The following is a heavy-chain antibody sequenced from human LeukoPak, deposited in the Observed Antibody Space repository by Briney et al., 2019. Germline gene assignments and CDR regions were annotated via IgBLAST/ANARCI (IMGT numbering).Heavy chain of an antibody. CDR2: IYYSGST. CDR1: GGSISSGDYY. J-gene: IGHJ3*02. D-gene: IGHD3-10*01. Sequence: PSETLSLTCTVSGGSISSGDYYWSWIRQPPGKGLEWIGYIYYSGSTYYNPSLKSRVTISVDTSKNQFSLKLSSVTAADTAVYYCAREGITTSRAFDIWGQGTMVTVSS. CDR3: AREGITTSRAFDI. V-gene: IGHV4-30-4*08.